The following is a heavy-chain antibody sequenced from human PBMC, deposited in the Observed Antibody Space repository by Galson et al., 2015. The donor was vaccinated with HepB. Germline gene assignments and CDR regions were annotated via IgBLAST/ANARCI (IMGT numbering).Heavy chain of an antibody. CDR3: ARGRLSPPY. Sequence: SLRLSCAASGFTFSTYWMSWVRQAPGKGLEWVANIKEDGSEKYYVDSVKGRFTISRDNAKNSLFLQMNSLRVEDTAIYFCARGRLSPPYWGQGTLVTVSS. CDR2: IKEDGSEK. CDR1: GFTFSTYW. V-gene: IGHV3-7*03. J-gene: IGHJ4*02.